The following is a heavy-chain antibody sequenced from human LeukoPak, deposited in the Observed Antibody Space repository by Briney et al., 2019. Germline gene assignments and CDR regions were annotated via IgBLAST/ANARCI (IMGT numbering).Heavy chain of an antibody. CDR1: GGTFSSYA. J-gene: IGHJ5*02. Sequence: ASVKVSCKASGGTFSSYAISWVRQAPGQGLEWMGGIIPIFGTANYAQKFQGRVTITTDESTSTAYMELSSLRSEDTAVYYCARGRAYCGGDCWYNWFDPWGQGTLVTVSS. CDR3: ARGRAYCGGDCWYNWFDP. V-gene: IGHV1-69*05. CDR2: IIPIFGTA. D-gene: IGHD2-21*02.